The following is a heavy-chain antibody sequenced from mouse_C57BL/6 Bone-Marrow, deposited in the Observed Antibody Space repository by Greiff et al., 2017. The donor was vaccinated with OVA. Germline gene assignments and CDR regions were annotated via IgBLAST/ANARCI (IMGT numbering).Heavy chain of an antibody. V-gene: IGHV6-3*01. CDR3: IYYYGSSRYFDV. Sequence: EVKLMESGGGLVQPGGSMKLSCVASGFTFSNYWMNWVRQSPETGLEWVAQIRLKSDNYATHYAESVKGRFTISRDDSKISVYLQMNNLRAEDTGIYYCIYYYGSSRYFDVWGTGTTVTVSS. CDR2: IRLKSDNYAT. CDR1: GFTFSNYW. D-gene: IGHD1-1*01. J-gene: IGHJ1*03.